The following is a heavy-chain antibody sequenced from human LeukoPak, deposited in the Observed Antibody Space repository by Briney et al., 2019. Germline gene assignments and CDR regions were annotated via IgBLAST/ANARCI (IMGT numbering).Heavy chain of an antibody. J-gene: IGHJ3*02. CDR2: IDYTGST. D-gene: IGHD3-22*01. CDR1: GGSISSYY. Sequence: PSETLPLTCTVSGGSISSYYWSWIRQPPGKGLEWIAYIDYTGSTNYNPSLKSRVTISIDTSKNQFSLKVTSVTAADTAVYYCVRVDMIVVVHAFDIWGQGTMVTVSS. CDR3: VRVDMIVVVHAFDI. V-gene: IGHV4-59*01.